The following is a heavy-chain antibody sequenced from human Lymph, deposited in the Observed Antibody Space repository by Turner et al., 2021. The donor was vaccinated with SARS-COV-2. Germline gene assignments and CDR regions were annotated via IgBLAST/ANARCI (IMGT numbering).Heavy chain of an antibody. V-gene: IGHV4-39*01. CDR1: GGSVTSSGYY. J-gene: IGHJ4*02. Sequence: QVQLQESGPGLVKPSETLSLTCTVSGGSVTSSGYYWGWIRQPPGKGLEWIGNIYSSGSTYYNPSLKSRVTISVDTSKNQFSLKLSSVTAADTAVYYCARQGWLRGYFDYWSQGTLVTVSS. CDR3: ARQGWLRGYFDY. D-gene: IGHD5-18*01. CDR2: IYSSGST.